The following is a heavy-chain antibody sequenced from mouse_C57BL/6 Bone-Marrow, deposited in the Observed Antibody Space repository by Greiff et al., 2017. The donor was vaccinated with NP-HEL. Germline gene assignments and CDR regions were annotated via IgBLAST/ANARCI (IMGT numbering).Heavy chain of an antibody. J-gene: IGHJ4*01. CDR3: ARGSNRVDYYAMDY. V-gene: IGHV1-80*01. Sequence: QVQLQQSGAELVKPGASVKISCKASGYAFSSYWMNWVKQRPGKGLEWIGQIYPGDGDTNYNGKFKGKATLTADKSSSTAYMQLSSLTSEDSAVYFCARGSNRVDYYAMDYWGQGTSVTVSS. CDR2: IYPGDGDT. CDR1: GYAFSSYW. D-gene: IGHD2-5*01.